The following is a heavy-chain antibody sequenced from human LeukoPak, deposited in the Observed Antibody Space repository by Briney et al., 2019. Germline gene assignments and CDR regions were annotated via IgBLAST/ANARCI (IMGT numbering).Heavy chain of an antibody. J-gene: IGHJ3*02. CDR2: ISGSGGST. CDR1: GFTFSSYA. D-gene: IGHD3-22*01. Sequence: GGSLRLSCAASGFTFSSYAMSWVRQAPGKGLEWVSAISGSGGSTYYADSVKGRFTISRDNSKNTLYLQMNSLRAEDTAVYYCAKGNYDSSGYYQNDAFDIWGQGTMVTVSS. CDR3: AKGNYDSSGYYQNDAFDI. V-gene: IGHV3-23*01.